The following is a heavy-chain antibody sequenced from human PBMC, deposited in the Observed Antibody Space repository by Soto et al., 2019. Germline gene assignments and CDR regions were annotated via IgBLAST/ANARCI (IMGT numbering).Heavy chain of an antibody. CDR1: GFTFSNYA. Sequence: VQLLESGGGLVQPGGSLRLSCAASGFTFSNYAMSWVRQAPGKALEWVSSINIVGGNTNYADSVRGRFTMSRDDSKNTVFLQMNSRRAEDTAIYYCTKNYYFDSWCQGTLVTVSS. CDR2: INIVGGNT. CDR3: TKNYYFDS. V-gene: IGHV3-23*01. J-gene: IGHJ4*02.